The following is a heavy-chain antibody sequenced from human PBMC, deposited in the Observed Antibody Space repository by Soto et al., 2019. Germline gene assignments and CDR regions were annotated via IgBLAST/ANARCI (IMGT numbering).Heavy chain of an antibody. J-gene: IGHJ4*02. V-gene: IGHV4-59*01. Sequence: SETMSLTCSVTGGSIGGYWGNWVRQSPGKGLEWIGCIYDTGSTNYNPSLKSRVTISLDTSENQFSLKVNSVTAADTAVYYCARGPTMTTDYWGQGTLVTVSS. CDR3: ARGPTMTTDY. CDR2: IYDTGST. CDR1: GGSIGGYW. D-gene: IGHD4-17*01.